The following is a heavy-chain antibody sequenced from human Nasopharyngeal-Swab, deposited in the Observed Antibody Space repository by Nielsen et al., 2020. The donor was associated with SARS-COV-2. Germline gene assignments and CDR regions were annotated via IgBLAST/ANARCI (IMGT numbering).Heavy chain of an antibody. D-gene: IGHD3-3*01. J-gene: IGHJ4*02. CDR3: ASGGYDFWSGYPSDY. V-gene: IGHV3-11*04. Sequence: GGSLRLSCAASGFTFSDYCMSWIRQAPGKGLKWVSHISTTGSSKYYADSLKGRFTISRDNDKNSLYLQMNSLRADDTAVYYCASGGYDFWSGYPSDYWGLGTLVTVSS. CDR2: ISTTGSSK. CDR1: GFTFSDYC.